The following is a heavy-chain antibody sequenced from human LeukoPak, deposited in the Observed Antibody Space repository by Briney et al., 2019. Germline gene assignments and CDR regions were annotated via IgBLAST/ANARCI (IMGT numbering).Heavy chain of an antibody. Sequence: SETLSLTCTVSGASISSYYWSWIRQPPGKGLEWIGYIYYSGSTNYNPSLKGRVTISVVTSKNQFSLKLSSVTAADTAVYYCARGANWNLGAFDIWGQGTMVTVSS. CDR3: ARGANWNLGAFDI. CDR2: IYYSGST. CDR1: GASISSYY. J-gene: IGHJ3*02. D-gene: IGHD1-7*01. V-gene: IGHV4-59*01.